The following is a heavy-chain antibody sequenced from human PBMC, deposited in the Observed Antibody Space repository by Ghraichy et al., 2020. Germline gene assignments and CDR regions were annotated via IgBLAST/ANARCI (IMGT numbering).Heavy chain of an antibody. J-gene: IGHJ4*02. Sequence: SETLSLTCTVSGGSIRSSRYYWGWIRQPPGKGLEWIGSIYFGGNTYSNPSLKSRVIISVDTSKNQFSLTLSSVTAADTALYYCARQTPTGAENGGAVVVGVVPDYFGRLGPGTQVTVSS. CDR1: GGSIRSSRYY. V-gene: IGHV4-39*01. CDR2: IYFGGNT. D-gene: IGHD2-15*01. CDR3: ARQTPTGAENGGAVVVGVVPDYFGR.